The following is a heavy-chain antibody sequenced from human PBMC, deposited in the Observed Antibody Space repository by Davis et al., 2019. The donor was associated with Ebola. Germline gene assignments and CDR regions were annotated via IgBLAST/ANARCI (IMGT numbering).Heavy chain of an antibody. CDR3: AKTETPMDQYFEY. CDR1: GYTFPNYG. CDR2: INPHNGNT. J-gene: IGHJ4*02. V-gene: IGHV1-18*04. Sequence: AASVKVSCKASGYTFPNYGITWVRQAPGQGLEWMGWINPHNGNTNYAQNVQGRVTMTTDTSTSTAYMEVGTLRSEDTAVYFCAKTETPMDQYFEYWGQGALVTVSS. D-gene: IGHD1/OR15-1a*01.